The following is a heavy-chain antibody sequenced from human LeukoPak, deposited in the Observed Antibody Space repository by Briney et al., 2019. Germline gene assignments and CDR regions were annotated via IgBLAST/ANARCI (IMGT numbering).Heavy chain of an antibody. CDR1: GFTFSSYE. V-gene: IGHV3-48*03. D-gene: IGHD6-19*01. CDR2: ISSSGGAI. J-gene: IGHJ3*02. CDR3: AREGKCVGGCDGFDI. Sequence: GGSLRLSCAASGFTFSSYEMNWVRQAPGKGLEWVSYISSSGGAIYYADSVKGRFTISRDNAKNSLYLQMNGLRAEDTAVYYCAREGKCVGGCDGFDIWGQGTMVTVSS.